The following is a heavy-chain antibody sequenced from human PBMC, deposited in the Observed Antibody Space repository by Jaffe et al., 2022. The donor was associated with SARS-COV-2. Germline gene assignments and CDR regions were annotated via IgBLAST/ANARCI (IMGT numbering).Heavy chain of an antibody. CDR2: MNPNSGNT. V-gene: IGHV1-8*01. CDR1: GYTFTSYD. Sequence: QVQLVQSGAEVKKPGASVKVSCKASGYTFTSYDINWVRQATGQGLEWMGWMNPNSGNTGYAQKFQGRVTMTRNTSISTAYMELSSLRSEDTAVYYCASTVDTVVTPGAVKSYYYYGMDVWGQGTTVTVSS. CDR3: ASTVDTVVTPGAVKSYYYYGMDV. J-gene: IGHJ6*02. D-gene: IGHD5-18*01.